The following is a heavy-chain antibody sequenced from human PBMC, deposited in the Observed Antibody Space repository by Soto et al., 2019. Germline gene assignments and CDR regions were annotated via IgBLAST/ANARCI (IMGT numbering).Heavy chain of an antibody. D-gene: IGHD3-16*01. CDR3: ARHLAMDV. J-gene: IGHJ6*02. CDR2: INAGNGNR. Sequence: ASVKVSCKASGYTFTSYAMHWVRQAPGQRLEWMGWINAGNGNRKYSQKFQGRVTITRDTSASTAYMELSSLRSEDTAVYYCARHLAMDVWGQGTTVTVSS. V-gene: IGHV1-3*01. CDR1: GYTFTSYA.